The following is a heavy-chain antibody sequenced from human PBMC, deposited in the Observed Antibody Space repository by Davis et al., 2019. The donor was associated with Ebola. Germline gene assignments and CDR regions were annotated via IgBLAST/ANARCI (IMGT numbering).Heavy chain of an antibody. CDR3: AREGWKHYYDSSGYHTYYGMDV. Sequence: GGSLRLSCAASGFTFSSYGMHWIRQAPGKGLEWVSYISSSSSTIYYADSVKGRFTISRDNAKNSLYLQMNSLRDEDTAVYYCAREGWKHYYDSSGYHTYYGMDVWGKGTTVTVSS. J-gene: IGHJ6*04. CDR2: ISSSSSTI. CDR1: GFTFSSYG. D-gene: IGHD3-22*01. V-gene: IGHV3-48*02.